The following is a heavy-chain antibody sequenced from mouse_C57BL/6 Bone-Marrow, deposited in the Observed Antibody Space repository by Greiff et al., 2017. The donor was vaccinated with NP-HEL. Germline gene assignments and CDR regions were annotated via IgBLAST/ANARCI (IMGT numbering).Heavy chain of an antibody. CDR2: IDPENGDT. CDR1: GYTFTSYG. CDR3: TTWYFDV. Sequence: VQLQQSGAELARPGASVKLSCKASGYTFTSYGISWVKQRPEQGLEWIGWIDPENGDTEYASKFQGKATITADTSSNTAYLQLSSLTSEDTAVYYCTTWYFDVWGTGTTVTVSS. V-gene: IGHV14-4*01. J-gene: IGHJ1*03.